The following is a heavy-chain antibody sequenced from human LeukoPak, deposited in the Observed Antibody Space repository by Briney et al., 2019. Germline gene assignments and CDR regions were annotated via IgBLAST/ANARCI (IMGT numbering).Heavy chain of an antibody. D-gene: IGHD5/OR15-5a*01. Sequence: ASVKVSCKASGYTFTSYAMNWVRQAPGQGLEWMGWINTNTGNPTYAQGFTGRFVFSLDTSVSTAYLQTSSLKAEDTAVYYCARGLFGLRRGEVDYWGQGTLVTVSS. CDR1: GYTFTSYA. CDR3: ARGLFGLRRGEVDY. V-gene: IGHV7-4-1*02. CDR2: INTNTGNP. J-gene: IGHJ4*02.